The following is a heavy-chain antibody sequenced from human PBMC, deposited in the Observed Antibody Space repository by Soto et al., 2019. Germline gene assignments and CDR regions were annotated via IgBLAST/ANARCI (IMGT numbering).Heavy chain of an antibody. CDR1: GYTFTSYG. CDR2: ISAYNGNT. D-gene: IGHD5-18*01. J-gene: IGHJ4*02. CDR3: ARGTAKSDTAPSDY. V-gene: IGHV1-18*04. Sequence: ASVKVSCKASGYTFTSYGISWVRQAPRQGLEWMGWISAYNGNTNYAQKLQGRVTMTTDTSTSTAYMELRSLRSDDTAVYYCARGTAKSDTAPSDYWGQGTLVTVSS.